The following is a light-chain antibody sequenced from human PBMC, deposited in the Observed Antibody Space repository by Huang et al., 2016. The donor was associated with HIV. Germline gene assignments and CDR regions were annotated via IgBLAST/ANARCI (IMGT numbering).Light chain of an antibody. CDR1: QSVLYSSNNRHY. J-gene: IGKJ1*01. CDR3: QQYYNTPWT. Sequence: DIVMTQSPDSLAVSLGERATINCKSSQSVLYSSNNRHYLAWYQQKPGQPPKMLINWASTRETGGPDRFSGSGSGTDFILTISSLQAEDVAVYYCQQYYNTPWTFGQGTKVEIK. CDR2: WAS. V-gene: IGKV4-1*01.